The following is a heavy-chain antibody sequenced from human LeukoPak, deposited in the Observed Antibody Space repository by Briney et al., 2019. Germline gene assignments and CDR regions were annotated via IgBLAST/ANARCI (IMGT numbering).Heavy chain of an antibody. D-gene: IGHD6-19*01. CDR1: GGSISSSSYY. CDR2: IYYSGST. Sequence: SETLSLTCTVSGGSISSSSYYWGWIRQPPGKGLEWIGSIYYSGSTYYNPSLKSRVTISVDTSKNQFSLKLSSVTAADTAVYYCARGLYSSGWYFGYWGQGTLVTVSS. J-gene: IGHJ4*02. V-gene: IGHV4-39*07. CDR3: ARGLYSSGWYFGY.